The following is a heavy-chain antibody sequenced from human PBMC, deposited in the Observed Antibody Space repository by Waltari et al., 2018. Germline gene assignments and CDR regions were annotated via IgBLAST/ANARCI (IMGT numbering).Heavy chain of an antibody. V-gene: IGHV1-24*01. CDR2: FDPEDGET. CDR3: ATLLARILDWFDP. J-gene: IGHJ5*02. Sequence: QVQLVQSGAEVKKPGASVKVSCKVSGYTLTELSMHWVRQAPGKGLEWMGGFDPEDGETIYAQKFQGRGTMPEDTSTDTAYMELSSLRSEDTAVYYCATLLARILDWFDPWGQGTLVTVSS. D-gene: IGHD2-15*01. CDR1: GYTLTELS.